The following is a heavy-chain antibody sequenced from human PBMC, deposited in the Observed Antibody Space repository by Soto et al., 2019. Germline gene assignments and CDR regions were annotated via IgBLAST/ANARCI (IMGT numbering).Heavy chain of an antibody. CDR2: IYYSGST. D-gene: IGHD3-10*01. V-gene: IGHV4-31*03. Sequence: TLSLTCTVSGGSISSGGYYWSWIRQHPGKGLEWIGYIYYSGSTYYNPSLKSRVTISVDTSKNQFSLKLSSVTAADTAVYSSALTAGGVRGVIKPRYSYYGMDLWGQAPMVTVSS. CDR3: ALTAGGVRGVIKPRYSYYGMDL. J-gene: IGHJ6*02. CDR1: GGSISSGGYY.